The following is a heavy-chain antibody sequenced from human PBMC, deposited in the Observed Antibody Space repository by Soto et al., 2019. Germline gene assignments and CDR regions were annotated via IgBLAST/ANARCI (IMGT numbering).Heavy chain of an antibody. J-gene: IGHJ4*02. CDR3: ARDRGWSLFDY. D-gene: IGHD6-19*01. CDR2: TNSDGSDT. Sequence: GGSLRLSCAASGFTFSTYWMYWVRQAPGKGLVWVSRTNSDGSDTSYADSVKGLFTISRDNAKNTLYLQMNSLRAEVTAVYYCARDRGWSLFDYWGQGTLVTVPQ. V-gene: IGHV3-74*01. CDR1: GFTFSTYW.